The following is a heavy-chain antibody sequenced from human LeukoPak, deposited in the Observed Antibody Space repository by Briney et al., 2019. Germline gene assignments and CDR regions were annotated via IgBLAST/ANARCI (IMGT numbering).Heavy chain of an antibody. Sequence: PGGSLRLSCAASGFTISDYYMNWIRQAPGKELEWVSCVSNSGSTIFYADSVKGRFTISRDNSKNTLYLQMNSLRAEDTAVYFCAKSGYNRFDYWGQGTLVTVSS. J-gene: IGHJ4*02. CDR1: GFTISDYY. CDR3: AKSGYNRFDY. D-gene: IGHD5-24*01. V-gene: IGHV3-11*01. CDR2: VSNSGSTI.